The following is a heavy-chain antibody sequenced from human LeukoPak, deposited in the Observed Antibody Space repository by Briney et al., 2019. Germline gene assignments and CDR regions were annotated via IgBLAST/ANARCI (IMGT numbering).Heavy chain of an antibody. CDR2: IIPIFGTA. J-gene: IGHJ4*02. V-gene: IGHV1-69*05. CDR3: ARDYYGSGILFY. Sequence: GASVKVSCKASGGTFSSYAISWVRQAPGQGLEWMGGIIPIFGTANYAQKFQGRVTITTDESTSTAYMELSSLRSEDTAVHYCARDYYGSGILFYWGQGTLVTVSS. CDR1: GGTFSSYA. D-gene: IGHD3-10*01.